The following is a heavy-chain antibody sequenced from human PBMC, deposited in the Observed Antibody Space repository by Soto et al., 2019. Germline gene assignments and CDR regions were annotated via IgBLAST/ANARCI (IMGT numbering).Heavy chain of an antibody. CDR2: IRSKAYGGTT. CDR1: GFTFGDYA. CDR3: TRDSGYYDFWSGYYTPTTYYFDY. D-gene: IGHD3-3*01. J-gene: IGHJ4*02. V-gene: IGHV3-49*03. Sequence: GGSLRLSCTASGFTFGDYAMSWFRQAPGKGLEWVGFIRSKAYGGTTEYAASVKGRFTISRDDSKSIAYLQMNSLKTEDTAVYYCTRDSGYYDFWSGYYTPTTYYFDYWGQGTLVTVSS.